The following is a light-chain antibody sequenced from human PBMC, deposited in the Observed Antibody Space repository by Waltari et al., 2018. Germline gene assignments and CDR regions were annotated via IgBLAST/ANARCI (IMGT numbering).Light chain of an antibody. J-gene: IGLJ2*01. V-gene: IGLV2-14*03. CDR1: NSDLGRYNY. CDR2: DVS. Sequence: QSALTQPASVSGSAGQSIAISCSGTNSDLGRYNYSSWYQQHPGNAPRLIIYDVSRWPSGVSNRFIGSKSGITASLAISGLQAEDEGDYFCASYTSSNTVIFGGGTRVTVL. CDR3: ASYTSSNTVI.